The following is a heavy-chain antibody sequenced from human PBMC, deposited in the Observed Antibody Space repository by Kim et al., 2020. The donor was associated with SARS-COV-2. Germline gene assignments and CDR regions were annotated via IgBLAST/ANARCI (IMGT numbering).Heavy chain of an antibody. J-gene: IGHJ4*02. D-gene: IGHD6-19*01. CDR2: ISWHSGSI. V-gene: IGHV3-9*01. CDR1: GFTFDDYA. CDR3: AKDNGYSSGCFDY. Sequence: GGSLRLSCAASGFTFDDYAMHWVRHAPGKGLEWVSGISWHSGSIGYADSVKGRFTISRDNAKNSLYLQMNSLRAEDTALYYCAKDNGYSSGCFDYWGQGTLVTVSS.